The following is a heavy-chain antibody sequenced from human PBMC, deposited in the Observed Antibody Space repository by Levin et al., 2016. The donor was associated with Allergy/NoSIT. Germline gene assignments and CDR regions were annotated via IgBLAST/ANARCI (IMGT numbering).Heavy chain of an antibody. CDR2: INQDGSEK. CDR1: GFTFSGYW. CDR3: TREDYYALDV. J-gene: IGHJ6*02. V-gene: IGHV3-7*01. Sequence: GGSLRLSCAASGFTFSGYWMTWVRQAPGKGLEWVANINQDGSEKNYGVSVKGRFTISRDNAKNSLYLQMNSLRVEDTAVYYCTREDYYALDVWGQGTTVTVSS.